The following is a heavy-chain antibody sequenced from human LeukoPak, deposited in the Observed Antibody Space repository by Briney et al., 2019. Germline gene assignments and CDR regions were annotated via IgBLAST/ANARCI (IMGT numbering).Heavy chain of an antibody. D-gene: IGHD2-15*01. CDR2: ISYDGSNK. CDR1: GFTFSSYA. CDR3: ARDVRDCRGGICYGQTFDI. J-gene: IGHJ3*02. Sequence: PGRSLRLSCAASGFTFSSYAMHWVRQAPGKGLEWVAVISYDGSNKYYADSVKGRFTISRDNSKNTLYLQMNSLRAEDTAVYYCARDVRDCRGGICYGQTFDIWGQGTMGTVSS. V-gene: IGHV3-30-3*01.